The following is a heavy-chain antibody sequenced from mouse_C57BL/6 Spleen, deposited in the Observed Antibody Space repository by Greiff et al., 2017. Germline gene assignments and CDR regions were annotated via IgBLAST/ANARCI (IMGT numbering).Heavy chain of an antibody. CDR1: GYTFTDYY. Sequence: EVQLQQSGPELVKPGASVKISCKASGYTFTDYYMNWVKQSHGKSLEWIGDINPNNGGTSYNQKFKGKATLTVDKSSSTAYMELRSLTSEDSAVYYCARCYYGSGYAMDYWGQGTSVTVSS. D-gene: IGHD1-1*01. J-gene: IGHJ4*01. CDR2: INPNNGGT. CDR3: ARCYYGSGYAMDY. V-gene: IGHV1-26*01.